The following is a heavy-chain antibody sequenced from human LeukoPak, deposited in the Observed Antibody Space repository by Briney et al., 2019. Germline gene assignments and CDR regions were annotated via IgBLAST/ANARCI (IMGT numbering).Heavy chain of an antibody. CDR1: GYTFTSYG. CDR3: ASSCSSTSCYLH. CDR2: ISAYNGNT. J-gene: IGHJ4*02. D-gene: IGHD2-2*01. V-gene: IGHV1-18*01. Sequence: ASVKVSCKASGYTFTSYGISWVRQAPGQGLEWMGWISAYNGNTNYAQKLQGRVTMTTDTSTSTAYMELRSLRSDDTAVYYCASSCSSTSCYLHWGQGTLVTVSS.